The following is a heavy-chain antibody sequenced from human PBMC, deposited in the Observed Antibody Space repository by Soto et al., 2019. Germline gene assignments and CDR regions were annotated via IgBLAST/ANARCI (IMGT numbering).Heavy chain of an antibody. Sequence: GGSLRLSCAASGFTFDDYTMHWVRQAPGKGLEWVSLISWDGGVTYYADSVKGRFTISRDNSKNSLYLQMNSLRTEDTALYYCAKDGNSGSYYLFDYWGQGTLVTVSS. CDR2: ISWDGGVT. CDR1: GFTFDDYT. CDR3: AKDGNSGSYYLFDY. D-gene: IGHD1-26*01. V-gene: IGHV3-43*01. J-gene: IGHJ4*02.